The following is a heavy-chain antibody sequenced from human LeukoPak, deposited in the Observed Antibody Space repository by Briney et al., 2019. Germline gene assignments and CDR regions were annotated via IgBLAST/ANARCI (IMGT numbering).Heavy chain of an antibody. J-gene: IGHJ4*02. V-gene: IGHV4-4*07. CDR2: IYTSGST. CDR3: ARDFLVGYDSSGHDY. Sequence: SETLSLTCTVSGGSISSYYWSWIRQPAGKGLEWIGRIYTSGSTNYNPSLKSRVTMSVDTSKNQFSLKLSSVTPADTTVYYCARDFLVGYDSSGHDYWGQGTLVTVSS. CDR1: GGSISSYY. D-gene: IGHD3-22*01.